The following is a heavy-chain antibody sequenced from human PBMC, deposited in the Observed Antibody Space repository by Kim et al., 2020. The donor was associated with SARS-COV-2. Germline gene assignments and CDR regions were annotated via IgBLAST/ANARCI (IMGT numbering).Heavy chain of an antibody. Sequence: GGSLRLSCAASGFTFSSYSMNWVRQAPGKGLEWVSSISSSSSYIYYADSVKGRFTISRDNAKNSLYLQMNSLRAEDTAVYYCARGNHYGDYYYYGMDVWGQGTTVTVSS. V-gene: IGHV3-21*01. D-gene: IGHD4-17*01. CDR2: ISSSSSYI. CDR1: GFTFSSYS. CDR3: ARGNHYGDYYYYGMDV. J-gene: IGHJ6*02.